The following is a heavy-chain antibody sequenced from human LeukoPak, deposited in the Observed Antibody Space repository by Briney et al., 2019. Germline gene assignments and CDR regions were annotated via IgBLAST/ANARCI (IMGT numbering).Heavy chain of an antibody. D-gene: IGHD5-18*01. CDR1: GFSFSSYN. J-gene: IGHJ4*02. V-gene: IGHV3-21*01. Sequence: GGSLRLSCAASGFSFSSYNMNWVRQAPGKGLEWVSSISSFSNYIYYADSVKGRFTISRDNAKNSLYLQMNSLRAEDTAVYYCARDRWGYSYGGDWGQGTLVTVSS. CDR2: ISSFSNYI. CDR3: ARDRWGYSYGGD.